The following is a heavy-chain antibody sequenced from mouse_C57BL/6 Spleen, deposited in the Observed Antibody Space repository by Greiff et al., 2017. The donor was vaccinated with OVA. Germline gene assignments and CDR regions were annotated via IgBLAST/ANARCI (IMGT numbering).Heavy chain of an antibody. V-gene: IGHV5-17*01. CDR2: ISSGSSTI. D-gene: IGHD1-1*02. J-gene: IGHJ4*01. Sequence: EVKLMESGGGLVKPGGSLKLSCAASGFTFSDYGMHWVRQAPEKGLEWVAYISSGSSTIYYADTVKGRFTISRDNAKNTLFLQMTSLRSEDTAMYYCAQGGIWAMDYWGQGTSVTVSS. CDR1: GFTFSDYG. CDR3: AQGGIWAMDY.